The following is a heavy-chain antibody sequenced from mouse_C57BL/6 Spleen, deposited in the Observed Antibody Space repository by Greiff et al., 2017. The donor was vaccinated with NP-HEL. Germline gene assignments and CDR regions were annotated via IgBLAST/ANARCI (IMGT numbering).Heavy chain of an antibody. CDR3: ARMWDWYFDV. CDR2: ISSGRSTI. CDR1: GFTFSDYG. J-gene: IGHJ1*03. V-gene: IGHV5-17*01. Sequence: EVQVVESGGGLVKPGGSLKLSCAASGFTFSDYGMHWVRQAPEKGLEWVAYISSGRSTIYYADTVKGRFTISRDNAKNTLFLQMTSLRSEDTAMYYCARMWDWYFDVWGTGTTVTVSS.